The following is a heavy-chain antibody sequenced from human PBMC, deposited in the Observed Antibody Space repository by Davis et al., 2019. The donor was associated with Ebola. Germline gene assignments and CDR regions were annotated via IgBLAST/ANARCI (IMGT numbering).Heavy chain of an antibody. CDR3: ARAASDYGTYDAYDI. Sequence: ASVKVSCKASGYTFTGDYMHWVRQAPGQGLEWMGIINCSGGSTTYAQKFQGRVTITADKSTSTAYMELTSLRSEDTAVYYCARAASDYGTYDAYDIWGQGTMVIVSS. V-gene: IGHV1-46*01. J-gene: IGHJ3*02. D-gene: IGHD4-17*01. CDR2: INCSGGST. CDR1: GYTFTGDY.